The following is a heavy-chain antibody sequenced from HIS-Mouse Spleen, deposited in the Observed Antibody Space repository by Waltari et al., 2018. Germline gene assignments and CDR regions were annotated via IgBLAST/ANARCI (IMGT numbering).Heavy chain of an antibody. Sequence: QLQLQESGRGLVKPSETLSLTCTVAGSSISSRSYYCAWIRQPPGKGLEWIGSIYYSGSTYYNPSLKSRVTISVDTSKNQFSLKLSSVTAADTAVYYCAREIPYSSSWYDWYFDLWGRGTLVTVSS. V-gene: IGHV4-39*07. CDR1: GSSISSRSYY. D-gene: IGHD6-13*01. CDR2: IYYSGST. CDR3: AREIPYSSSWYDWYFDL. J-gene: IGHJ2*01.